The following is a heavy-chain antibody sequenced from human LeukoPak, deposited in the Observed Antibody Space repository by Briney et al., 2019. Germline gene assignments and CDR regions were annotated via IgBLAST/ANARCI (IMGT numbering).Heavy chain of an antibody. CDR2: IKQDGTGK. CDR1: GFTFSSYW. J-gene: IGHJ4*02. V-gene: IGHV3-7*04. D-gene: IGHD6-6*01. CDR3: ARDVRPDY. Sequence: GGSLRLSCAASGFTFSSYWMSWVRQAPGEGLEWVANIKQDGTGKYYMDSVKGRFSTSRDNAKNSLYLQMNALRAEDTAVYYCARDVRPDYWGQGTLVTVST.